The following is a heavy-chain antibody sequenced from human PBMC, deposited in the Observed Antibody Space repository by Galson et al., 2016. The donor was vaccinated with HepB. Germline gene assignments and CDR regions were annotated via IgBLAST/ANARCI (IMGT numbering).Heavy chain of an antibody. D-gene: IGHD3-10*01. V-gene: IGHV3-30*04. Sequence: SLRLSCAASGFTFSSHAINWVRQAPGKGLEWVARISYDGSNKDYADSVKGQFTISRDNSKNTLNLQMNSLRPEDTALYYCVRELVGRGAYFDYWGQGTLVTVSS. J-gene: IGHJ4*02. CDR2: ISYDGSNK. CDR3: VRELVGRGAYFDY. CDR1: GFTFSSHA.